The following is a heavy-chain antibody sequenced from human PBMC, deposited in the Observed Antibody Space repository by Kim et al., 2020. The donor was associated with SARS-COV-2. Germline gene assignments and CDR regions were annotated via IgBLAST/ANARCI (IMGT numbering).Heavy chain of an antibody. Sequence: ASVKVSCKASGYTFTSYGISWVRQAPGQGLEWMGWISAYNGNTNYAQKLQGRVTMTTDTSTSPAYTEMRSLRSDDTAVYYCARDRGVPAAPDYYYYGMDVWGQGTTVTVSS. D-gene: IGHD2-2*01. V-gene: IGHV1-18*01. CDR1: GYTFTSYG. CDR3: ARDRGVPAAPDYYYYGMDV. J-gene: IGHJ6*02. CDR2: ISAYNGNT.